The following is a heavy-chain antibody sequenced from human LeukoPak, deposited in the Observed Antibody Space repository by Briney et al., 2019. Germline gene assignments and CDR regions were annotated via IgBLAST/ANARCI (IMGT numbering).Heavy chain of an antibody. D-gene: IGHD2-8*01. Sequence: GGSLRLSCAASGFTFSSYGMHWVRQAPGKGLEWVAVISYDGSNKYYADSVKGRFTISRDNSKNTLYLQMNSLRAEDTAVYYCAKTKYYYYYYYMDVWGKGTTVTVSS. CDR1: GFTFSSYG. V-gene: IGHV3-30*18. CDR3: AKTKYYYYYYYMDV. CDR2: ISYDGSNK. J-gene: IGHJ6*03.